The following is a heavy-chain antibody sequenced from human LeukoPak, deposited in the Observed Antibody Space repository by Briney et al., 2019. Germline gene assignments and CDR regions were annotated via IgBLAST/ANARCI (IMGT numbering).Heavy chain of an antibody. CDR3: ARDRAGIAAAGSFDY. J-gene: IGHJ4*02. D-gene: IGHD6-13*01. CDR1: GYTFTSYG. V-gene: IGHV1-18*01. CDR2: ISPYNGNT. Sequence: ASVKVSCKPSGYTFTSYGISWVRQAPGQGLDWMGWISPYNGNTNYAQKLQGRVTMTTDTSTSTAYMELRSLRSDDTAVYYCARDRAGIAAAGSFDYWGQGSLVTVSS.